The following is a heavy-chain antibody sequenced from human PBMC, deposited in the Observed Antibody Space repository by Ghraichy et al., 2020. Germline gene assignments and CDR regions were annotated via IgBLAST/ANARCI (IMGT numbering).Heavy chain of an antibody. J-gene: IGHJ4*02. CDR2: ISAYNGNT. CDR3: AREYSLTKGYCSGGSCYFDY. Sequence: ASVKVSCKASGYTFTSYGISWVRQAPGQGLEWMGWISAYNGNTNYAQKLQGRVTMTTDTSTSTAYMELRSLRSDDKAVYYCAREYSLTKGYCSGGSCYFDYWGQGTLVTVSS. CDR1: GYTFTSYG. V-gene: IGHV1-18*01. D-gene: IGHD2-15*01.